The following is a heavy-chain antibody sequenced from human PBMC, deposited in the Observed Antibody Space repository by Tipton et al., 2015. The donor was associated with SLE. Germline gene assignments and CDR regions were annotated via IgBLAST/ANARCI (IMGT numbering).Heavy chain of an antibody. CDR2: ITDEGYST. CDR1: GFTFTSYA. CDR3: AKDPADFWSTYPHVDDY. V-gene: IGHV3-23*01. J-gene: IGHJ4*02. Sequence: SLRLSCAASGFTFTSYAMSWVRQAPGKGLEWASAITDEGYSTYYADSVQGRFTISRDNSKNMLYLLMNSLRADDTAVYYCAKDPADFWSTYPHVDDYWGQGTLVTVSS. D-gene: IGHD3-3*01.